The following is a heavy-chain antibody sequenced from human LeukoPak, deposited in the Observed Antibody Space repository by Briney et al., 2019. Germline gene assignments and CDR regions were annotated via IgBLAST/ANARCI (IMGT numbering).Heavy chain of an antibody. CDR1: GFTLSSYW. J-gene: IGHJ4*02. D-gene: IGHD3-10*01. V-gene: IGHV3-7*01. Sequence: GGSLRLSCAASGFTLSSYWMSWVRQAPGKGLEWEANIKQDGSEKYYVDSVKGRFTISRDNAKNSLYLQMNSLRAEDTAVYYCAREVLLWFGELSGYFDYWGQGTLVTVSS. CDR3: AREVLLWFGELSGYFDY. CDR2: IKQDGSEK.